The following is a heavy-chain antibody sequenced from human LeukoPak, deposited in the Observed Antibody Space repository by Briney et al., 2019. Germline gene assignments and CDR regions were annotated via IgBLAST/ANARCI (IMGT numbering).Heavy chain of an antibody. CDR3: ARHLNGGTHPLDN. J-gene: IGHJ4*02. D-gene: IGHD2-8*01. CDR1: GASMSGQH. CDR2: IHYDGRT. Sequence: SETLSLTCTVSGASMSGQHWSWIRQAPGKGLEWIAWIHYDGRTNDNPSLKRRLSLSVDTSTNPFSLSLNSVTAADTAVYFCARHLNGGTHPLDNWGPGIRVIVSP. V-gene: IGHV4-59*08.